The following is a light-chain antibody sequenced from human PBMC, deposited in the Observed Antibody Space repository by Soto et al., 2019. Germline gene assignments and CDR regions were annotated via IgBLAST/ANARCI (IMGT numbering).Light chain of an antibody. CDR2: VGTGGIVG. CDR1: SGYSNYK. V-gene: IGLV9-49*01. Sequence: QPVLTQPPSASASLGASVTLTCTLSSGYSNYKVDWYQQRPGKGPRFVMRVGTGGIVGSKGDGIPDRFSVLGSGLNRYLTIKNIQEEDESDDHCGADHGSGSNFVVVFGGWTKLTVL. CDR3: GADHGSGSNFVVV. J-gene: IGLJ2*01.